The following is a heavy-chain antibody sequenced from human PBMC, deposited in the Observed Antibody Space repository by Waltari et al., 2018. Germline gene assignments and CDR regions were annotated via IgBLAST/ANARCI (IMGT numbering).Heavy chain of an antibody. CDR1: GYTFTSYD. CDR3: ASKAVAGTGVEY. D-gene: IGHD6-19*01. J-gene: IGHJ4*02. V-gene: IGHV1-69*06. Sequence: QVQLVQSGAEVKKPGASVKVSCKASGYTFTSYDINWVRQATGQGLEWMGGIIPIFGTANYAQKFQGRVTITADKSTSTAYMELSSLRSEDTAVYYCASKAVAGTGVEYWGQGTLVTVSS. CDR2: IIPIFGTA.